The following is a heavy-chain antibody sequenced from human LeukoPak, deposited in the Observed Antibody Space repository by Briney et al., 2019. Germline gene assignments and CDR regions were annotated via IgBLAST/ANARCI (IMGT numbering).Heavy chain of an antibody. D-gene: IGHD6-19*01. J-gene: IGHJ6*02. Sequence: SETLSLTCTVSGGSISSSSHYWGWVRQPPGKGLEWIGFIYYSGSTNYNPSLKSRVTISVDTSKSHFSLKLSSVTAADTAVYYCARSVAGMGYYGMDVWGQGTTVTVSS. CDR2: IYYSGST. CDR1: GGSISSSSHY. V-gene: IGHV4-61*05. CDR3: ARSVAGMGYYGMDV.